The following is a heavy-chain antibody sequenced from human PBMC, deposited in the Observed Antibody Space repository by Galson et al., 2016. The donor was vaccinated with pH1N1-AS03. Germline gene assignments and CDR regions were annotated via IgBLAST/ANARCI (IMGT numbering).Heavy chain of an antibody. J-gene: IGHJ4*02. Sequence: ETLSLTCAVSGYSNSSGYYWGWIRQPPGKGLEWIGSIYHSGSTYYNPSLMSLVTISVDTSKNRFSLKVTSVTAADTAVYYCARVGKYFDFWSGYSDFDYWGQGTLVTVSS. V-gene: IGHV4-38-2*01. D-gene: IGHD3-3*01. CDR2: IYHSGST. CDR3: ARVGKYFDFWSGYSDFDY. CDR1: GYSNSSGYY.